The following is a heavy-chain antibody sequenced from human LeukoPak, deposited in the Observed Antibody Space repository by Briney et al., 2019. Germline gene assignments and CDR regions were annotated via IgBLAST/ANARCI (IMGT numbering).Heavy chain of an antibody. CDR1: GFTFSSYS. V-gene: IGHV3-21*01. J-gene: IGHJ3*02. D-gene: IGHD3-3*01. Sequence: GGSLRLSCAASGFTFSSYSMNWVRQAPGKGLEWVSSISSSSSYIYYADSVKGRFTISRDNAKNSLYLQMNSLRAEDTAVYYCARDDARSDFWSGYYGYAFDIWGQGTMVTVSS. CDR2: ISSSSSYI. CDR3: ARDDARSDFWSGYYGYAFDI.